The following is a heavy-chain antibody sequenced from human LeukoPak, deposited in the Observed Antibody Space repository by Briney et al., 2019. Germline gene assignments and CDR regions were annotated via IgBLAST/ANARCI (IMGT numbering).Heavy chain of an antibody. D-gene: IGHD3-10*01. CDR2: IYYSGST. CDR1: GGSISSGGYY. Sequence: SQTLSLTCTVSGGSISSGGYYWSWIRQHPGKSLEWIGYIYYSGSTYYNPSLKSRVTISVDTSKNQFSLKLSSVTAADTAVYYCARYGSGSFPYYYGMDVWGKGTTVTVSS. CDR3: ARYGSGSFPYYYGMDV. J-gene: IGHJ6*04. V-gene: IGHV4-31*03.